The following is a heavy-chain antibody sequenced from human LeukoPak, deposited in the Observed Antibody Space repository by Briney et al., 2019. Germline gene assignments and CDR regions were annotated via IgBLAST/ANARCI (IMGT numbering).Heavy chain of an antibody. V-gene: IGHV1-8*01. D-gene: IGHD5-18*01. CDR2: MNPNSGNT. Sequence: ASVKVSCKASGYTFTSYDINWVRQATGQGLEWMGWMNPNSGNTGYAQKFQGRVTITTDESTSTAYMELSSLRSEDTAVYYCAHTAANRGYYYYYMDVWGKGTTVTVSS. CDR1: GYTFTSYD. CDR3: AHTAANRGYYYYYMDV. J-gene: IGHJ6*03.